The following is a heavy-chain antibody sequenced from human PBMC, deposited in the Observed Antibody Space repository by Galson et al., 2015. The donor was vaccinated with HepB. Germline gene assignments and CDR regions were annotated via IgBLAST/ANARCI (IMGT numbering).Heavy chain of an antibody. CDR1: GFTFSDYH. J-gene: IGHJ4*02. Sequence: SLRLSCAASGFTFSDYHMSWIRQAPGKGLEWVSYISSSSSYTNYADSVKGRFTISRDNAKNSLYLQMNSLRAEDTAVYYCARDRNIAAAGTPDYWGQGTLVTVSS. V-gene: IGHV3-11*05. CDR2: ISSSSSYT. CDR3: ARDRNIAAAGTPDY. D-gene: IGHD6-13*01.